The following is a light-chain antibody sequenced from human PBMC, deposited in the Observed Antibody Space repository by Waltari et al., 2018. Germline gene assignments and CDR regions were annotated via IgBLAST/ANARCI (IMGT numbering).Light chain of an antibody. Sequence: EILMTQSPGTLSVSPGETATLSCRASQSLSRNLAWYQLKPGQAPRRLIYAASTGATGIPARFRGSGSGTEFTLTISSLQSEDFAVYYCQQYSDWPPLTFGGGTKVEIK. V-gene: IGKV3-15*01. CDR3: QQYSDWPPLT. J-gene: IGKJ4*01. CDR2: AAS. CDR1: QSLSRN.